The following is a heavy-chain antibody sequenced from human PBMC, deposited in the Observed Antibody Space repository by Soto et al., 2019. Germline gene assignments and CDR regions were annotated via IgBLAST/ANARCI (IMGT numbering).Heavy chain of an antibody. V-gene: IGHV3-64D*09. CDR1: GFTFSSYA. CDR3: VKDLGNDSVYWYFDL. J-gene: IGHJ2*01. CDR2: ISSNGGST. Sequence: GESLKISCSASGFTFSSYAMHWVRQAPGKGLEYVSAISSNGGSTYYADSVKGRFTISRDNSKNTLYLQMSSLRAEDTAVYYCVKDLGNDSVYWYFDLWGRGTLVTVSS. D-gene: IGHD1-1*01.